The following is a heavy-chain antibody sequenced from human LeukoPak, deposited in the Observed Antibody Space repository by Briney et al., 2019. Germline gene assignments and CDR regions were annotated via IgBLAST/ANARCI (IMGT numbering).Heavy chain of an antibody. Sequence: PGGSLRLSCAASGFTFSNAWMSWVRQAPGKGLEWVGRIKSKTDGGTTDYAAPVKGRSTISRDDSKNTLYLQMNSLKTEDTAVYYCTTEIVVVPAATFFDYWGQGTLVTVSS. CDR1: GFTFSNAW. J-gene: IGHJ4*02. V-gene: IGHV3-15*01. CDR2: IKSKTDGGTT. CDR3: TTEIVVVPAATFFDY. D-gene: IGHD2-2*01.